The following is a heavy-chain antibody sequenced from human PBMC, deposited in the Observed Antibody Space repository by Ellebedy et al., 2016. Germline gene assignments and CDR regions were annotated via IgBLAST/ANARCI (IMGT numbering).Heavy chain of an antibody. CDR2: ISWNSAAI. J-gene: IGHJ4*02. CDR1: GFTFDDYA. Sequence: SLKISCATSGFTFDDYALHWVRQVPGKGLEWVSGISWNSAAIGYGEAVKGRFTISRDSAKNYLYLQMNSLRVEDTALYFCAKGTMDYLHHWGQGTLVTVFS. D-gene: IGHD3-10*01. V-gene: IGHV3-9*01. CDR3: AKGTMDYLHH.